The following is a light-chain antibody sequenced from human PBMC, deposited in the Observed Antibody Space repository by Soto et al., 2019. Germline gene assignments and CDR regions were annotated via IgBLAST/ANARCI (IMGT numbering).Light chain of an antibody. CDR1: QSVSSSY. CDR3: QQYGSPWT. Sequence: EIVLTQSPGTLSLSPGERATLSCRASQSVSSSYLAWYQQKPGQAPRLLIYGASSRATGIPDRFSGSGSGTDFTLTISRLEPEDFAVYYCQQYGSPWTF. CDR2: GAS. V-gene: IGKV3-20*01. J-gene: IGKJ1*01.